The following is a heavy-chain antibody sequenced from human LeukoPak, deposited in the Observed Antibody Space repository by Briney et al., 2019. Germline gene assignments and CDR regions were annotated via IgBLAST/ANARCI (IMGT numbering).Heavy chain of an antibody. Sequence: SQTLSLTCDISGDSVSSNSAAWNWIRQSPSRGLEWLGRAFYRSKWYNGYEASLKSRLTINADTSKNHFSLQLNSVTPEDTAVYYCARSGGTAIGNYERATFDYWGQGTLVTVSS. CDR1: GDSVSSNSAA. D-gene: IGHD1-7*01. J-gene: IGHJ4*02. V-gene: IGHV6-1*01. CDR3: ARSGGTAIGNYERATFDY. CDR2: AFYRSKWYN.